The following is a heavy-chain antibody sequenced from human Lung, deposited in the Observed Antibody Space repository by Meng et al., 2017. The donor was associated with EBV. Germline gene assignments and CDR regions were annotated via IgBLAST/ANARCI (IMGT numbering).Heavy chain of an antibody. Sequence: QQRWQQLGPGRVNPSHTLSLTCSFSDGSISITNDYWGWFRQPPGKGLEWIGYIYYSGSTYYNPSLKRLVTISVDTSKNQFSLKLSSVTAADTAVYYCARARSIAAAVIDYWGQGTLVTASS. V-gene: IGHV4-31*01. CDR3: ARARSIAAAVIDY. CDR1: DGSISITNDY. J-gene: IGHJ4*02. CDR2: IYYSGST. D-gene: IGHD6-13*01.